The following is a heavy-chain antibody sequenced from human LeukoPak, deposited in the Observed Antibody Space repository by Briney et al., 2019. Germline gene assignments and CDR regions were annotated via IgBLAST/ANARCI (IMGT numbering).Heavy chain of an antibody. J-gene: IGHJ6*02. Sequence: GGSLRLSCAASGFTFSSYRMNWARQAPGKGLEWVASINHNGNVNYYVDSVKGRFTISRDNAKNSLYLRMSNLRAEDTAVYFCARGGGLDVWGQGATITVSS. V-gene: IGHV3-7*03. CDR1: GFTFSSYR. CDR2: INHNGNVN. CDR3: ARGGGLDV. D-gene: IGHD3-16*01.